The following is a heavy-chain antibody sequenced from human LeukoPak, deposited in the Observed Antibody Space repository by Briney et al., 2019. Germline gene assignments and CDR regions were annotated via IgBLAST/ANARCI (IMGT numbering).Heavy chain of an antibody. V-gene: IGHV4-34*01. CDR1: GGSFSGYY. D-gene: IGHD2-2*02. CDR3: ARGQRGRYCSSTSCYKGFDY. Sequence: SETLSLTCAVYGGSFSGYYWSWIRRPPGKGLEWIGEINHSGSTNYNPSLKSRVTISVDTSKNQFSLKLSSVTAADTAVYYCARGQRGRYCSSTSCYKGFDYWGQGTLVTVSS. CDR2: INHSGST. J-gene: IGHJ4*02.